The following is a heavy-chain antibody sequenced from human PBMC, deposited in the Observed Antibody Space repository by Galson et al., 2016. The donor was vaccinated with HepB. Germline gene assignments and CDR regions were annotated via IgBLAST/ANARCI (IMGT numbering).Heavy chain of an antibody. CDR3: ARVDSSDWHDAFDI. Sequence: YHPSLEGRLTISVDTSKNQFSLKLGSVTAADTAVYYCARVDSSDWHDAFDIWGQGTMVTVSS. J-gene: IGHJ3*02. D-gene: IGHD1-1*01. V-gene: IGHV4-59*01.